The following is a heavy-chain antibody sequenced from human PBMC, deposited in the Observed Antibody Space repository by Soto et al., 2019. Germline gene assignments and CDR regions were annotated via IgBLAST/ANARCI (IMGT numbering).Heavy chain of an antibody. J-gene: IGHJ4*02. CDR2: IYHSGST. V-gene: IGHV4-30-2*01. Sequence: TSETLSLTCAVSGGSISSGGYSWYWIRQPPGKGLEWIGYIYHSGSTYYNPSLKSRVTISVDRSKNQFSLKLGSVTAADTAVYYCARGQTTVTTLDYWGQGTLVTVSS. CDR3: ARGQTTVTTLDY. D-gene: IGHD4-17*01. CDR1: GGSISSGGYS.